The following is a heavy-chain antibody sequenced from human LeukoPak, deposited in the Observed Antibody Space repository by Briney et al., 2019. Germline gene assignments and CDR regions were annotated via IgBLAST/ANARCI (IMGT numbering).Heavy chain of an antibody. V-gene: IGHV2-5*02. CDR2: IYWDDDK. CDR1: GFSLSTSGVG. D-gene: IGHD3-3*01. CDR3: AHRRDNYDFWSGYYTGISGGVVV. J-gene: IGHJ4*02. Sequence: SGPTLVNPTQTLTLTCTFSGFSLSTSGVGVGWIRQPPGKALEWLALIYWDDDKRYSPSLKSRLTVTKDTSKNQVVLTMTNMDPVDTATYYCAHRRDNYDFWSGYYTGISGGVVVWGQGTLVTVSS.